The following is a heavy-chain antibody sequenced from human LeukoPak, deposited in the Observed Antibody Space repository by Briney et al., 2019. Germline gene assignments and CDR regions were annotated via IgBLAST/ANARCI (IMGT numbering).Heavy chain of an antibody. V-gene: IGHV5-51*01. Sequence: GESLKISCKGSGYSFTSYWIGWVRQMPGKGLEWMGIIYPGDSDTRYSPSFQGQVTISADKSISTAYLQWSSLKASDTAMYYCARRSYDFWSGYSDRYYFDYWGQGTLVTVSS. CDR1: GYSFTSYW. CDR2: IYPGDSDT. J-gene: IGHJ4*02. D-gene: IGHD3-3*01. CDR3: ARRSYDFWSGYSDRYYFDY.